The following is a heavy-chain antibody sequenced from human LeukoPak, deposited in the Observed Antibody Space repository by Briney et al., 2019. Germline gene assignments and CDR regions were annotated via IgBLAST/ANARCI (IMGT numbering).Heavy chain of an antibody. CDR1: GFTFSSYS. CDR2: ISSSSSYI. D-gene: IGHD2-15*01. J-gene: IGHJ6*02. V-gene: IGHV3-21*01. CDR3: ARDFSPCSGGSCYTDYYYGMDV. Sequence: GGSLRLSCAASGFTFSSYSMNWVRQAPGKGLEWVSSISSSSSYIYYADSVKGRFTISRDNAKNSLYLQMNSLRAEDTAVYYCARDFSPCSGGSCYTDYYYGMDVWGQGTTVTVSS.